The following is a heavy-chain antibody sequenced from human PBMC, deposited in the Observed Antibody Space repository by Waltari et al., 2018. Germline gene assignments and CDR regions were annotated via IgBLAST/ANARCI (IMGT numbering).Heavy chain of an antibody. Sequence: QVQLQESGPGLVKPSQTLSLTCTVSGGPLRSGAYYWSRIRQPPGKGLEWIAYIYYSGSTYYNPSLKSRITISLDTSRNQFSLNLSSVTAADTAVYYCARENRAGWDRYFDLWGRGTLVTVSS. CDR2: IYYSGST. J-gene: IGHJ2*01. D-gene: IGHD1-26*01. CDR1: GGPLRSGAYY. V-gene: IGHV4-30-4*08. CDR3: ARENRAGWDRYFDL.